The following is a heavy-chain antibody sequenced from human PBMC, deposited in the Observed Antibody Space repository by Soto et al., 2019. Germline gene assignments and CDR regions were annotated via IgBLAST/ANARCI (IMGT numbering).Heavy chain of an antibody. V-gene: IGHV3-21*01. D-gene: IGHD6-13*01. Sequence: SGGSLRLSCSASGFAFSVYTMSWFRQAPGGGLEWVSTISSSGAFIYYADSVEGRFTISRDNAENSLFLQMNSLRAEDTAVYFCARVTEPFLSATAVGTRSPIDWFDPWGQGTLVTVSS. J-gene: IGHJ5*02. CDR3: ARVTEPFLSATAVGTRSPIDWFDP. CDR2: ISSSGAFI. CDR1: GFAFSVYT.